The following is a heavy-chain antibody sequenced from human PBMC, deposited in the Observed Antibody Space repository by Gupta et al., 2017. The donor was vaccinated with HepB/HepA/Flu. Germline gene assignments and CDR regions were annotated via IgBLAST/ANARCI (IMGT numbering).Heavy chain of an antibody. D-gene: IGHD3-10*01. CDR1: GFTFGDHA. Sequence: EGQLVESGGGLVQPGRSLRLSCVASGFTFGDHAMNWVRQAPGKGLEWIAYISTTSREEYYADSVRGRFTISRDNDKNSLYLQMNSLRDEDTAFYYCARSPVRLYYYYQVDVWGKGTTVTVSS. CDR3: ARSPVRLYYYYQVDV. CDR2: ISTTSREE. V-gene: IGHV3-48*02. J-gene: IGHJ6*03.